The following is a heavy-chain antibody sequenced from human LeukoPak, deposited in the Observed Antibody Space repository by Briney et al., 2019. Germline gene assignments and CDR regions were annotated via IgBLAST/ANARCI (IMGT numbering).Heavy chain of an antibody. CDR1: GGSISSGDYY. CDR2: IYYSGST. CDR3: ARTRQRDYDFWSGYYEAFDY. Sequence: SETLSLTCTVSGGSISSGDYYWSWIRQPPGKGLEWIGYIYYSGSTCYNPSLKSRVTISVDTSKNQFSLKLSSVTAADTAVYYCARTRQRDYDFWSGYYEAFDYWGQGTLVTVSS. V-gene: IGHV4-30-4*01. D-gene: IGHD3-3*01. J-gene: IGHJ4*02.